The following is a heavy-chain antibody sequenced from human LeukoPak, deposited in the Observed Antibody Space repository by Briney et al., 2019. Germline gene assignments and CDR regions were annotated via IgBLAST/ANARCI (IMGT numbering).Heavy chain of an antibody. Sequence: PSEPLSLTCTVSGGSISSYYWSWIRQPPGKGLEWIGYIYYSGSTNYNPSLKSRVTISVDTSKNQFSLKLSSVTAADTAVYYCARGPTYYYDSSGYFDYWGQGTLVTVSS. CDR3: ARGPTYYYDSSGYFDY. D-gene: IGHD3-22*01. V-gene: IGHV4-59*01. J-gene: IGHJ4*02. CDR2: IYYSGST. CDR1: GGSISSYY.